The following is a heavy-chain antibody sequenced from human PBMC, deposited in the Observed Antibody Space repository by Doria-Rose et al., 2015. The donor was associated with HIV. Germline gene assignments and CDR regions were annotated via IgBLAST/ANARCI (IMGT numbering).Heavy chain of an antibody. CDR1: GGSISSSSYY. CDR3: ASQGSYYTGYAFDI. D-gene: IGHD1-26*01. Sequence: QVQLQESGPGLVKPSETLSLTCTVSGGSISSSSYYRGWIRQPPGKGLEWIGSIYYSGSTYYNPSLKSRVTISVDTSKNQFSLKLSSVTAADTAVYYCASQGSYYTGYAFDIWGQGTMVTVSS. V-gene: IGHV4-39*07. CDR2: IYYSGST. J-gene: IGHJ3*02.